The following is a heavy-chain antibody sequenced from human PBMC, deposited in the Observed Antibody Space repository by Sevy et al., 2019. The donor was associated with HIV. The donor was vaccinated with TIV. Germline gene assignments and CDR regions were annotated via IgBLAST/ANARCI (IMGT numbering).Heavy chain of an antibody. V-gene: IGHV3-48*02. CDR1: GFTFRDYP. D-gene: IGHD1-26*01. CDR2: SSRASDSI. Sequence: GGSLRLSCAASGFTFRDYPMNWIRQAPGKGLEWLSSSSRASDSIYYADSVMGRFTVSRDNAKNSLYLQMDRLSDEDTAIYYCAREHTGSFPDFWGQGTLVTVSS. CDR3: AREHTGSFPDF. J-gene: IGHJ4*02.